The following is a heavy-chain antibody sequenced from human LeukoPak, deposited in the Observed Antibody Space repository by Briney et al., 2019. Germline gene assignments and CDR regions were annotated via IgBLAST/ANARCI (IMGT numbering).Heavy chain of an antibody. CDR2: IYYSGST. J-gene: IGHJ4*02. CDR1: GGSISSSCYY. CDR3: ARVHSSSWDAYYYFDY. D-gene: IGHD6-13*01. Sequence: SETLSLTCTVSGGSISSSCYYWGWIRQPPGKGLEWIGSIYYSGSTYYNPSLKSRVTISVDTSKNQFSLKLSSVTAADTAVYYCARVHSSSWDAYYYFDYWGQGTLVTVSS. V-gene: IGHV4-39*07.